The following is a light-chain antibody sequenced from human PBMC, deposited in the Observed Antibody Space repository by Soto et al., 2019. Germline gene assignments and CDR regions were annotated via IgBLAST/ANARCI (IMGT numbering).Light chain of an antibody. J-gene: IGLJ3*02. CDR1: SSDVGDFHY. Sequence: QSALTQPASVSGSPGQSITISCTATSSDVGDFHYVSWYQQYPGKAPKLIISRVTNRPSGVSYRFSGSKSGRTASLTISGLQAEDEADYYCSSYSSSNTLVFGGGTKLTVL. CDR2: RVT. CDR3: SSYSSSNTLV. V-gene: IGLV2-14*03.